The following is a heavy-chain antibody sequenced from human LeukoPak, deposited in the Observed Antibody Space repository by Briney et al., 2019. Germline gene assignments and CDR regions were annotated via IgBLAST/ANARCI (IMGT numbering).Heavy chain of an antibody. CDR1: GFTFSKYW. CDR3: AGSSGWLFDY. D-gene: IGHD6-19*01. Sequence: PGGSLRLSCVGRGFTFSKYWMNWVRQAPGKGLEWVANIKEDGSQIYYVDSVRGRFTISRDNAKNSVYLQMNSLRAEDTAVYYCAGSSGWLFDYWGQGSLVAVSS. J-gene: IGHJ4*02. CDR2: IKEDGSQI. V-gene: IGHV3-7*01.